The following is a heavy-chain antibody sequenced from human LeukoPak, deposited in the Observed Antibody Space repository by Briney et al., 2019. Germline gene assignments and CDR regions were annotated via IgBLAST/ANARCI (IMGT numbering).Heavy chain of an antibody. D-gene: IGHD1-26*01. CDR3: ARSLRSVGTNWFDP. CDR1: GYSISRGFF. CDR2: IYHSGST. Sequence: SETLSLTCSVSGYSISRGFFWAWIRQPPGKGLEWTGRIYHSGSTSYNPSLQSRVTISVDTSKNEFSLKLSSVTAADTAVYYCARSLRSVGTNWFDPWGQGRLVIVSS. V-gene: IGHV4-38-2*01. J-gene: IGHJ5*02.